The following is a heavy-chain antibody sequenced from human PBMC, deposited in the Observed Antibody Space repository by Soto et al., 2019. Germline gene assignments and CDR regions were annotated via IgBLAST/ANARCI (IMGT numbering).Heavy chain of an antibody. CDR2: INPSDGST. CDR1: GYTFTRYY. J-gene: IGHJ5*02. CDR3: ARVALNGGGWLDP. Sequence: ASVKVSCKAPGYTFTRYYMHWVRQAPGQGLEWMGIINPSDGSTTYAQKFEGRVTVTRDTSTSTVYMQLTSLRSEDTAVYYCARVALNGGGWLDPWGQGTLVTVSS. V-gene: IGHV1-46*01. D-gene: IGHD3-16*01.